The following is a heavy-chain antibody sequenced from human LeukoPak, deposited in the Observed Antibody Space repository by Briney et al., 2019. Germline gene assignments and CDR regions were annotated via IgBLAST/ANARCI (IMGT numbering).Heavy chain of an antibody. CDR3: ARAGYGEYYYYYMDV. CDR1: GGSITSYY. J-gene: IGHJ6*03. CDR2: IYYSGRT. Sequence: LETLSLTCTVSGGSITSYYWSWIRQPPGKGLEWIGYIYYSGRTNYNPSLKSRVTISVDTSKNQSSLKLSSVTAADTAVYYCARAGYGEYYYYYMDVWGKGTTVTVSS. V-gene: IGHV4-59*08. D-gene: IGHD5-18*01.